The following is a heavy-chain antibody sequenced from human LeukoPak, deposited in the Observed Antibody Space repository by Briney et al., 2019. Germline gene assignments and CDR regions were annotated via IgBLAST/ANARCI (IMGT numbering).Heavy chain of an antibody. CDR1: GGSISSYY. CDR3: ARYVWGSYPTFEDY. D-gene: IGHD3-16*02. J-gene: IGHJ4*02. CDR2: ISYSGST. V-gene: IGHV4-59*01. Sequence: SETLSLTCTVSGGSISSYYWSWVRQPPGKGLEWIGYISYSGSTNYNPSLKSRVTISVDASKNQFSLKLSSVTAADTAVYYCARYVWGSYPTFEDYWGQGTLVTVSS.